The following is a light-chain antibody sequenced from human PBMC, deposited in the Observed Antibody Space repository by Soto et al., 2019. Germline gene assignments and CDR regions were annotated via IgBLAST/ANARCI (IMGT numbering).Light chain of an antibody. CDR3: QQYYDWPIT. CDR2: GAS. Sequence: EIVLTQSPGTLSLSPGERATLSCRARQSVSSSYLAWYQQRPGQAPRLLIYGASIRATGIPDRFSGSGSGTEFTLTISSLQSEDFAVYYCQQYYDWPITFGQGTRLEIK. J-gene: IGKJ5*01. V-gene: IGKV3-20*01. CDR1: QSVSSSY.